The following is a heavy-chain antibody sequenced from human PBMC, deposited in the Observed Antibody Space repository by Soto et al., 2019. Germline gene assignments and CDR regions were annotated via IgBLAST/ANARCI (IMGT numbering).Heavy chain of an antibody. D-gene: IGHD1-26*01. CDR3: AVGAWFDP. J-gene: IGHJ5*02. V-gene: IGHV3-30*03. CDR2: ISYDGSNK. Sequence: QVQLVESGGGVVQPGRSLRLSCAASGFTFSSYGMHWVRQAPGKGLEWVAVISYDGSNKYYADSVKGRFTISRDNSKNTLYLQMNSLRAEDTAVYYCAVGAWFDPWGQGTLVTVSS. CDR1: GFTFSSYG.